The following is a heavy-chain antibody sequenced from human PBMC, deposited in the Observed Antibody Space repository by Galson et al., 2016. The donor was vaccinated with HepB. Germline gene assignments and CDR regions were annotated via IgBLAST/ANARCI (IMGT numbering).Heavy chain of an antibody. J-gene: IGHJ6*02. CDR1: GGTFTSYA. D-gene: IGHD2-21*01. V-gene: IGHV1-69*13. CDR2: IFPVFGPA. CDR3: ARGEDALDV. Sequence: SVKVSCKASGGTFTSYAISWVRQAPGQGLEWMGRIFPVFGPANYAQKFQDRVTITADDSTRTAYMELSSLRSDDTAVYYCARGEDALDVWGQGTTVTVSS.